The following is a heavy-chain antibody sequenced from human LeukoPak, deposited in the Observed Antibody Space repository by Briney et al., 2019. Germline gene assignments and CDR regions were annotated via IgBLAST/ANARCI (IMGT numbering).Heavy chain of an antibody. Sequence: GGSLRLSCAGTGFTFSEYWMNWVRQAPGKGLEWVADVKEDGSQIYYADSVKARFTISRDNPKNSVSLQMNSLRAEDTAVYYCAGSSGWLFDYWGQGTLVAVSS. D-gene: IGHD3-22*01. CDR1: GFTFSEYW. CDR3: AGSSGWLFDY. J-gene: IGHJ4*02. CDR2: VKEDGSQI. V-gene: IGHV3-7*01.